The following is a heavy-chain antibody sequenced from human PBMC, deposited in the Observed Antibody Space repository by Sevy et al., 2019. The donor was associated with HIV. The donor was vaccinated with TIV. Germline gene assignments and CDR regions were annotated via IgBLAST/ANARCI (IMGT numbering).Heavy chain of an antibody. CDR2: ITISGGNT. CDR3: AKDHDNNWFDP. V-gene: IGHV3-23*01. D-gene: IGHD3-22*01. J-gene: IGHJ5*02. Sequence: GGSLRLSCAASGFTFSLHAMTWVRQAPGKGLEWVSTITISGGNTYYADSVKGRFTISRDNSKNTLYLQMNSLRAEDTAIYFCAKDHDNNWFDPWGQGTLVTVSS. CDR1: GFTFSLHA.